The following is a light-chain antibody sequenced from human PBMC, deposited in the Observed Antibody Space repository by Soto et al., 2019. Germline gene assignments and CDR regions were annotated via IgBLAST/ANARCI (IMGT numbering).Light chain of an antibody. Sequence: QSALTQPPSASGSPGQSVTISCTGTSSDVGGYNYVSWYQQHSGRAPKLMIYEVSKRTSGVPDRFSGPKSGNTASLSVSGLQTWDEADYDCSSDAGSNNQVFGTGTKLTV. CDR1: SSDVGGYNY. CDR3: SSDAGSNNQV. V-gene: IGLV2-8*01. CDR2: EVS. J-gene: IGLJ1*01.